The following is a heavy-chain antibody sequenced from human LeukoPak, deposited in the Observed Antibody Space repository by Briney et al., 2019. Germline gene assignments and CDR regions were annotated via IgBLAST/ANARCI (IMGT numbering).Heavy chain of an antibody. CDR1: GYTFTGYY. V-gene: IGHV1-2*02. Sequence: ASVKVSCKASGYTFTGYYMHWVRQAPGQGLEWMGWINPNSGGTNYAQKFQGRVTMTRDTSISTAYMELSRLRSDDTAVYYCARERGYSYGYRAWPDSYYHDYWGQGTLVTVSS. CDR2: INPNSGGT. J-gene: IGHJ4*02. CDR3: ARERGYSYGYRAWPDSYYHDY. D-gene: IGHD5-18*01.